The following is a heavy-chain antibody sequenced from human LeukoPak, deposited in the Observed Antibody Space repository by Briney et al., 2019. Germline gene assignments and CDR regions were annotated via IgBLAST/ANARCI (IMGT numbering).Heavy chain of an antibody. CDR3: ARDRDSSSWSSRRVGDYFDY. V-gene: IGHV3-74*01. D-gene: IGHD6-13*01. CDR1: GFTFSSYW. Sequence: GGSLRLSCAASGFTFSSYWMHWVRQAPGKGLVWVSRINSDGSSTSYADSVKGRFTISRDNAKHLLYLQMNSLRAEDTAVYYCARDRDSSSWSSRRVGDYFDYWGQGTLVTVSS. J-gene: IGHJ4*02. CDR2: INSDGSST.